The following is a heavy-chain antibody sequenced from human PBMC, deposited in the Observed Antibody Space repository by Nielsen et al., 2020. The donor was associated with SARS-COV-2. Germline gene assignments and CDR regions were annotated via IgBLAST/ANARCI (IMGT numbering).Heavy chain of an antibody. V-gene: IGHV3-21*01. Sequence: GGSLRLSCAASGFTFSSYSMNWVRQAPGKGLEWVSSISSSSSYIYYADSVKGRFTISRDNAKNSLYLQMNSLRAEDTAVYYCASPRGYSYGPFDYWGQGTLVTVSS. CDR2: ISSSSSYI. CDR1: GFTFSSYS. D-gene: IGHD5-18*01. CDR3: ASPRGYSYGPFDY. J-gene: IGHJ4*02.